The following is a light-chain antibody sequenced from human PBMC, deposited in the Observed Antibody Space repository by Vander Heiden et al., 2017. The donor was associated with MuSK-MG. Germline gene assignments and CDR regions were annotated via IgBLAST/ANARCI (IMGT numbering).Light chain of an antibody. V-gene: IGKV1-39*01. CDR2: AAS. CDR1: QSISSY. Sequence: DIQMTQSPSSLSASVGDGVTITCRASQSISSYLNWYQQKPGKAPKLLIYAASTLQSGVPSRFSGSGSGTDFTLTISRLQPEDFATYYCLQGDSTPLTFGGGTKVEIK. CDR3: LQGDSTPLT. J-gene: IGKJ4*01.